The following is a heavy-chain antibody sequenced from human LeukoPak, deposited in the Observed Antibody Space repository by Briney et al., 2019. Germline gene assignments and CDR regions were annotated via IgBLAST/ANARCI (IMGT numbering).Heavy chain of an antibody. J-gene: IGHJ3*02. V-gene: IGHV3-43*01. CDR3: ARDRGSSWLDAFDI. CDR2: ISWDGGST. CDR1: GFTFDDYT. Sequence: GGSLRLSCAASGFTFDDYTMHWVRQAPGKGLEWVSLISWDGGSTYYADSVKGRFTISRDNAKNSLYLQMNSLRAEDTAVYYCARDRGSSWLDAFDIWGQGTMVTVSS. D-gene: IGHD6-13*01.